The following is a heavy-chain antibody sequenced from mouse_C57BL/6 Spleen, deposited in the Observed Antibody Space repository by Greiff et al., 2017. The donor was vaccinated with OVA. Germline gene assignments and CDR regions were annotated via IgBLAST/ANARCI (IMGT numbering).Heavy chain of an antibody. CDR3: ARGGGYYGSSPYWYFDV. D-gene: IGHD1-1*01. V-gene: IGHV5-16*01. J-gene: IGHJ1*03. CDR1: GFTFSDYY. Sequence: EVMLVESEGGLVQPGSSMKLSCTASGFTFSDYYMAWVRQVPEKGLEWVANINYDGSSTYYLDSLKSRFIISRDNAKNILYLQMSSLKSEDTATYYCARGGGYYGSSPYWYFDVWGTGTTVTVSS. CDR2: INYDGSST.